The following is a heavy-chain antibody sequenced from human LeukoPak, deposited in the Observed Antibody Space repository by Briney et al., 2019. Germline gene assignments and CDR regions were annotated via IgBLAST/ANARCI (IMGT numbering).Heavy chain of an antibody. CDR2: IIPIFGTA. CDR1: GGTFSSYA. J-gene: IGHJ4*02. D-gene: IGHD3-3*01. CDR3: ARDPLGVSGCFFD. V-gene: IGHV1-69*13. Sequence: SVKVSCKASGGTFSSYAISWVRQAPGQGLEWMGGIIPIFGTANYAQKFQGRVTITADESTSTAYMELSSLRSEDTAVYYCARDPLGVSGCFFDWGQGTLVTVSS.